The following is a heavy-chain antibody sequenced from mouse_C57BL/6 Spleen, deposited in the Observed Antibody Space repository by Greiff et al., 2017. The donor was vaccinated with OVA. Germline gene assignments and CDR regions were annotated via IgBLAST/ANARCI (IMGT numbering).Heavy chain of an antibody. J-gene: IGHJ4*01. V-gene: IGHV1-9*01. CDR3: AYGDYDVGCYAMDY. CDR1: GYTFTGYW. CDR2: ILPGSGSN. D-gene: IGHD2-13*01. Sequence: QVQLQQSGADLMKPGPSLKLSCTATGYTFTGYWIEWVKQRPGHGLEWIGEILPGSGSNNYNENVKGKATFTADTSSNPAYLLLSSLTTEDSTIYYCAYGDYDVGCYAMDYWGQGTTVTVSS.